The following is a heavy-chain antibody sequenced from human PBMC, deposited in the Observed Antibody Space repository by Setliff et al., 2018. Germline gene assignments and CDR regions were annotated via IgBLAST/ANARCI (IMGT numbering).Heavy chain of an antibody. Sequence: PSETLSLTCSVSGVSINSISYYWTWLRQHPGKGLEWIGYIYQSGDTYFNPSLRRRLTMPLDTSKNQFSLKLRSVTAADTAVYYCARDNRGYASAFDIWGQGTMVTVSS. CDR3: ARDNRGYASAFDI. D-gene: IGHD6-25*01. J-gene: IGHJ3*02. CDR1: GVSINSISYY. V-gene: IGHV4-31*03. CDR2: IYQSGDT.